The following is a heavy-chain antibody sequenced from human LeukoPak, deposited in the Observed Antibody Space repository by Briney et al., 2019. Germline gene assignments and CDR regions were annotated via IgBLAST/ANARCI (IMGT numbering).Heavy chain of an antibody. CDR3: AKDFGVTMVRGVIGGINY. D-gene: IGHD3-10*01. Sequence: MHWVRQXPGKGLEWVSGISWNSGSIGYADSVKGRFTISRDNAKNSLYLQMNSLRAEDTALYYCAKDFGVTMVRGVIGGINYWGQGTLVTVSS. J-gene: IGHJ4*02. V-gene: IGHV3-9*01. CDR2: ISWNSGSI.